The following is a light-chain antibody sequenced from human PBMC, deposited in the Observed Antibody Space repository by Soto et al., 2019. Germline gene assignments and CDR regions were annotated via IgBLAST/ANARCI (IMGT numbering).Light chain of an antibody. CDR1: SGHSSYI. Sequence: QLVLTQSSSASASLGSSVKLTCTLSSGHSSYIIAWHQQQPGKAPRYLMKLEGSGSYNKGSGGPDRFSCSSSGADRYLTISNLQFEEEADYYCETWDSNTHTVVGGGTKLTVL. CDR3: ETWDSNTHTV. CDR2: LEGSGSY. V-gene: IGLV4-60*02. J-gene: IGLJ3*02.